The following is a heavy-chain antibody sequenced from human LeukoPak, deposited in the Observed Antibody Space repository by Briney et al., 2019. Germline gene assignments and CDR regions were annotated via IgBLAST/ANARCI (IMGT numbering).Heavy chain of an antibody. V-gene: IGHV4-59*01. CDR2: IYDSGST. CDR3: ASLTTAEAFDI. CDR1: GGSISIYY. D-gene: IGHD3-22*01. J-gene: IGHJ3*02. Sequence: SETLSLTCTVSGGSISIYYWSWIRQPPGKGLEWIGYIYDSGSTNYNPSLKSRVTISVDTSKNQFSLKLSSVTAAGTAVYYCASLTTAEAFDIWGQGTMVTVSS.